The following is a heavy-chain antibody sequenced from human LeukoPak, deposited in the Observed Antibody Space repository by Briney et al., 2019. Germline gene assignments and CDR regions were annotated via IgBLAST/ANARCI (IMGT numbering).Heavy chain of an antibody. V-gene: IGHV3-7*01. CDR3: VRDYRGGWNDY. D-gene: IGHD1-26*01. CDR2: IREDGNEK. CDR1: GFTFTKHW. Sequence: PGGSLRLSCEATGFTFTKHWMSWVRQTIGKGLEGVAKIREDGNEKHYVDSVKGRFTSARDNAKNSLLLQMNNLRVDDTAVYYCVRDYRGGWNDYWGQGTLVTVSS. J-gene: IGHJ4*02.